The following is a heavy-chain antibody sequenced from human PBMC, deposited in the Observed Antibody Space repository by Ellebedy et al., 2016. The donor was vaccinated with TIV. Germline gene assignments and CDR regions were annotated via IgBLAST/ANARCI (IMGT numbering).Heavy chain of an antibody. Sequence: PGGSLRLSCAASGFTFSTYWMHWVRQAPGKGLVWVSRINTDGSITNYADSVKGRFTISRDNAKNALYLQMNSLRAEDTAVYYCARDGTGATPIDYWGQGTLVTVSS. CDR3: ARDGTGATPIDY. CDR1: GFTFSTYW. J-gene: IGHJ4*02. V-gene: IGHV3-74*01. D-gene: IGHD1-26*01. CDR2: INTDGSIT.